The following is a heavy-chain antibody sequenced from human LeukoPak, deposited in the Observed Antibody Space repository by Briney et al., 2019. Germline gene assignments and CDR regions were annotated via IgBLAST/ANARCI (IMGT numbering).Heavy chain of an antibody. CDR1: GFTFSSYA. D-gene: IGHD3-10*01. V-gene: IGHV3-23*01. CDR3: AKGVGGSANYYYMDV. Sequence: PGGSLRLSCAASGFTFSSYAMSWVRQAPGKGLEWVSAISGSGGSTYYADSVKGRFTISRDNSKNTLYLQMNSLRAEDTSVYYCAKGVGGSANYYYMDVWGKGTTVTVSS. J-gene: IGHJ6*03. CDR2: ISGSGGST.